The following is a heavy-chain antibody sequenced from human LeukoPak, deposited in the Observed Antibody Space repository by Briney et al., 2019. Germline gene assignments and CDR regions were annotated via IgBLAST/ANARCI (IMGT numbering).Heavy chain of an antibody. CDR1: GGSFSGYH. V-gene: IGHV4-34*01. Sequence: SETLSLTCAVSGGSFSGYHWSWICQPPGKGLEWIGEINQSGRPNYNPALKRRITLSVDTSKNQFSLKLRSVTAADTAVYYCARGYGSSSYNWFDPWGQGTLVTVSS. D-gene: IGHD6-6*01. J-gene: IGHJ5*02. CDR3: ARGYGSSSYNWFDP. CDR2: INQSGRP.